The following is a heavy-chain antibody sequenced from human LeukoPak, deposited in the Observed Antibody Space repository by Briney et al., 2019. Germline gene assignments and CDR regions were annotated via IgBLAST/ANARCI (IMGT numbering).Heavy chain of an antibody. CDR2: IYHSGST. CDR3: ASAYSSGWYGEPYNWFDP. D-gene: IGHD6-19*01. V-gene: IGHV4-39*07. J-gene: IGHJ5*02. Sequence: SETLSLTCTVSGGSISSSSYYWGWIRQPPGKGLEWIGSIYHSGSTYYNPSLKSRVTISVDTSKNQFSLKLSSVTAADTAVYYCASAYSSGWYGEPYNWFDPWGQGTLVTVSS. CDR1: GGSISSSSYY.